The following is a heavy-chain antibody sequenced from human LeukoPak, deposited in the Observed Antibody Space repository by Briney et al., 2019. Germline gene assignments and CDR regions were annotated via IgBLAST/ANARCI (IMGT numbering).Heavy chain of an antibody. CDR3: ARRIVVVPAANNPYGMDV. CDR2: INPNSGGT. V-gene: IGHV1-2*02. J-gene: IGHJ6*02. D-gene: IGHD2-2*01. CDR1: GYAFTGCY. Sequence: ASVKVSFKASGYAFTGCYMHWVRHGPGQGLELMGLINPNSGGTNYAQKFQSRVTMTRDTSISTAYMELSRLRSDDTAVYYCARRIVVVPAANNPYGMDVWGQGTTVTVSS.